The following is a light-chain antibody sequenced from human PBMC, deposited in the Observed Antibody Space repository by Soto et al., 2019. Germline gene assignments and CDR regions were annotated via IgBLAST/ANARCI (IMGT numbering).Light chain of an antibody. Sequence: ETVLTQSPATVSLSPGERATLSCRASQSVSSSYLAWYQQKPGQAPRLLIYGASSRATGIPDRFSGSGSGTDFTLTISRLEPEDFAVYYCQQYGSSPWTFGQGTKVDI. J-gene: IGKJ1*01. CDR3: QQYGSSPWT. CDR2: GAS. V-gene: IGKV3-20*01. CDR1: QSVSSSY.